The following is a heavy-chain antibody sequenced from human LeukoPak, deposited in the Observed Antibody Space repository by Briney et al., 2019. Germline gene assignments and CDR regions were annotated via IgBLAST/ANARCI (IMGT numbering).Heavy chain of an antibody. CDR1: GFTFSDYY. J-gene: IGHJ4*02. D-gene: IGHD2-2*01. CDR2: ISSSGSNI. V-gene: IGHV3-11*04. CDR3: ARGHYQPSGSFDY. Sequence: GGSLRLSCAACGFTFSDYYMSWVRQAPGKGVEWVSYISSSGSNIYYADSVKGRFTISRDNANNSLYLQMNSLRAEDTAVYYCARGHYQPSGSFDYWGQGTLVTVSS.